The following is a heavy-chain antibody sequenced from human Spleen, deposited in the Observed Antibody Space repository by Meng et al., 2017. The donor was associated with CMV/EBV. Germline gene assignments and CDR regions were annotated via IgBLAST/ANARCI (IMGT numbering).Heavy chain of an antibody. CDR2: IHSGGRT. Sequence: GESLKISCVTSGFTFRRHAMGWVRQAPGKGLEWVSVIHSGGRTYHADSVKGRFTISRDNSKNTLYLQMNSLRPEDTAVYYCTRDLPIRFLEWLGYGMDVWGQGTTVTVSS. J-gene: IGHJ6*02. CDR1: GFTFRRHA. D-gene: IGHD3-3*01. CDR3: TRDLPIRFLEWLGYGMDV. V-gene: IGHV3-66*02.